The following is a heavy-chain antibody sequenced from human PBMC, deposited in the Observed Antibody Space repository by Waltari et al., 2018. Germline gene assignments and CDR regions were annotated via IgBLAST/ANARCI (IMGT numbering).Heavy chain of an antibody. J-gene: IGHJ6*02. D-gene: IGHD3-3*01. CDR2: ISGSGGST. CDR3: AKEGPQGFWSGYFYYDYGMDV. CDR1: GFTFSSYA. V-gene: IGHV3-23*01. Sequence: EVQLLESGGGLVQPGGSLRLSCAASGFTFSSYAMSWVRQAPGKGLEWVSAISGSGGSTYYADSGKGRLTSSRDNSKNTLYLQMNSLRAEDTAVYYCAKEGPQGFWSGYFYYDYGMDVWGQGTTVTVSS.